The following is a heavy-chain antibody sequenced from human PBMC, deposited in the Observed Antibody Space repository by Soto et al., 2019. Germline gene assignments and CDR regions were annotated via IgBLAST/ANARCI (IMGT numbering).Heavy chain of an antibody. CDR3: ATGYGYSRT. CDR1: GFTFSSYW. V-gene: IGHV3-7*03. J-gene: IGHJ5*02. D-gene: IGHD6-13*01. CDR2: IRQDGSEK. Sequence: PXGSLRLSCAASGFTFSSYWMSWVRQAPGKGLEWVANIRQDGSEKYYVDSVKGRFTISRDNAKNSLYLQMNSLRAEDTAVYYCATGYGYSRTWGQGTLVTVSS.